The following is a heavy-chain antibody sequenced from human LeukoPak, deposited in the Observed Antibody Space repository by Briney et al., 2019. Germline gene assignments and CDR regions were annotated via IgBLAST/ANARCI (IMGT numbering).Heavy chain of an antibody. V-gene: IGHV4-34*01. CDR3: ARFRRYYDSSGYYSAYYYGMDV. CDR2: INHSGST. Sequence: SETLSLTCAVYGGSFSGYYWSWIRQPPGKGLEWIGEINHSGSTNYNPPLKSQVTISVDTSKNQFSLKLSSVTAADTAVYYCARFRRYYDSSGYYSAYYYGMDVWGQGTTVTVSS. D-gene: IGHD3-22*01. J-gene: IGHJ6*02. CDR1: GGSFSGYY.